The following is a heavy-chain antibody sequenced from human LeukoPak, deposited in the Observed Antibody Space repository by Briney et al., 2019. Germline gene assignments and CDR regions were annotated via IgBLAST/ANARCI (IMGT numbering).Heavy chain of an antibody. Sequence: PGGSLRLSCAASGFTFSSYSMNWVRQAPGKGLEWVSYISSSSSTIYYADSVKGRFTISRDNAKNSLYLQMNSLRAEDTAVYYCARTSYTGSYTDYMDVWGKGTTVTVSS. J-gene: IGHJ6*03. CDR2: ISSSSSTI. CDR1: GFTFSSYS. D-gene: IGHD2-2*01. V-gene: IGHV3-48*01. CDR3: ARTSYTGSYTDYMDV.